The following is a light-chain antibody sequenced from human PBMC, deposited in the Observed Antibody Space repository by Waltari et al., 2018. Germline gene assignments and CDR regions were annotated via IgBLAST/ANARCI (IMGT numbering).Light chain of an antibody. CDR2: SNN. Sequence: QSVLTQPPSASGTPGQRITISCSGSGPNIGINAVTWYQQVPGPAPRLLRDSNNQRPSGVPGRFSASKSATSASLAISGLQSEDEGAYYCATWDDGVNGLLFGGGTELTV. CDR1: GPNIGINA. V-gene: IGLV1-44*01. CDR3: ATWDDGVNGLL. J-gene: IGLJ2*01.